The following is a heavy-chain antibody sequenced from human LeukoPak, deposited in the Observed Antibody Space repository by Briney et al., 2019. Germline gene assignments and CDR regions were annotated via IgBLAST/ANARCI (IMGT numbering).Heavy chain of an antibody. J-gene: IGHJ6*03. CDR3: ARRSSSWYGIYYYYYMDV. D-gene: IGHD6-13*01. Sequence: GGSLRLSCAASGFTVSSNYMNWVRQAPGKGLEWVSVIYSGGSTYYADSVKGRFTISRDNSKNTLYLQMNSLRAEDTAVYYCARRSSSWYGIYYYYYMDVWGKGTTVTISS. V-gene: IGHV3-66*04. CDR1: GFTVSSNY. CDR2: IYSGGST.